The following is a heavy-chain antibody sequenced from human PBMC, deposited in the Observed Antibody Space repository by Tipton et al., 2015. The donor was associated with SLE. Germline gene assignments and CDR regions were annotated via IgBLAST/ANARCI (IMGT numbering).Heavy chain of an antibody. CDR1: GFTFSSYA. D-gene: IGHD6-19*01. V-gene: IGHV3-23*01. CDR3: ARARAVAGAFDY. Sequence: SLRLSCAASGFTFSSYAMSWVRQAPGKGLEWVSAISGSGGSTYYADSVKGRFTISRDNSKNTLYLQMNSLRAEDTAVYYCARARAVAGAFDYWGQGTLVTVSS. CDR2: ISGSGGST. J-gene: IGHJ4*02.